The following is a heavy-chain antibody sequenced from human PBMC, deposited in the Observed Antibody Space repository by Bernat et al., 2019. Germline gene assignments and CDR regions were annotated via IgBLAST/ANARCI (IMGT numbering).Heavy chain of an antibody. CDR3: ARDADYYYGMDV. CDR2: ISTTSSTI. V-gene: IGHV3-48*01. J-gene: IGHJ6*02. CDR1: GFTFSTYS. Sequence: EVQLVESGGGLVQPGGSLRLSCAASGFTFSTYSMNWVRQTPGKGLEWVAYISTTSSTIYYADSVKGRFTISRDNAKNSLYLQMDSLRAEGTAVYYCARDADYYYGMDVWGQGTMVTVSS.